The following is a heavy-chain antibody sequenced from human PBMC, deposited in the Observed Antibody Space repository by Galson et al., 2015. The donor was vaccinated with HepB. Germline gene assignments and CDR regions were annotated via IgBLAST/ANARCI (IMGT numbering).Heavy chain of an antibody. CDR3: ARDIVVVPAAIGVEYYYYYMDV. J-gene: IGHJ6*03. CDR1: GYTFTSYA. D-gene: IGHD2-2*01. CDR2: INTNTGNP. Sequence: SVKVSCKASGYTFTSYAMNWVRQAPGQGLEWMGWINTNTGNPTYAQGFTGRFVFSLDTSVSTAYLQISSLKAEDTAVYYCARDIVVVPAAIGVEYYYYYMDVWGKGTTVTVSS. V-gene: IGHV7-4-1*02.